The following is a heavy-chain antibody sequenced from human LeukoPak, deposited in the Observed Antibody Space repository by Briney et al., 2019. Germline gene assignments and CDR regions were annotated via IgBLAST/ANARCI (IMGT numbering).Heavy chain of an antibody. Sequence: GGSLRLSCAASGFTFSSYGMHWVRQAPGKGLEWVAFIRYDGSNKYYADSVKGRFTISRDNSKNTLYLQMNSLRAEDTAVYYCARDLDSSTWYRGFDYWGQGILITVSS. J-gene: IGHJ4*02. CDR3: ARDLDSSTWYRGFDY. CDR2: IRYDGSNK. CDR1: GFTFSSYG. D-gene: IGHD6-13*01. V-gene: IGHV3-30*02.